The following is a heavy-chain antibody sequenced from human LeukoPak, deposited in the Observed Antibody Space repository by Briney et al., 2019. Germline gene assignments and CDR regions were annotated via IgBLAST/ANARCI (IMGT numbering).Heavy chain of an antibody. D-gene: IGHD3-22*01. CDR2: IWNDGNTQ. J-gene: IGHJ4*02. CDR3: AKSSGSSGYYTEGY. V-gene: IGHV3-33*03. CDR1: GFTLSSYG. Sequence: GGSLRLSCVASGFTLSSYGMHWVRQAPGKGLECVAIIWNDGNTQYNLDSVKGRFTISRDHSKNSLYLEMNSLRAEDTAVYYCAKSSGSSGYYTEGYWGQGTLVTVSS.